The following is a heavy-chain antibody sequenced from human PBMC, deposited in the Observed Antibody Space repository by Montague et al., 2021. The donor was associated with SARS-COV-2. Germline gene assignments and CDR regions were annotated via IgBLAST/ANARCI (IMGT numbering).Heavy chain of an antibody. D-gene: IGHD3-22*01. CDR1: DGSFSVYS. J-gene: IGHJ4*02. V-gene: IGHV4-34*01. Sequence: SETLSLTCAVYDGSFSVYSWSWVREPPGKGLGWMGESNHRCSTNYNPSLKIRGTISVDMSTNQFSLSMTSVTAAAAAVYYCSRGGQHINMVVVVVNCGEYYFDFWGQGTLVAVSS. CDR3: SRGGQHINMVVVVVNCGEYYFDF. CDR2: SNHRCST.